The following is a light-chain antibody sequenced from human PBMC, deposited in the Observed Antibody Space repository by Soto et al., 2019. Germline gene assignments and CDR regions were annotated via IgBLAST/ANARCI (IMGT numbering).Light chain of an antibody. J-gene: IGKJ1*01. CDR2: GAP. Sequence: EVVMPQSPATLPVSPGERATLSCRASPSISSTLAWYQQKPGQAPRLLIYGAPTRATGIPARFSGSGSGTEFTLTISSLQSEDCAVYYCEEYNNWTSWTFGKGTKVEIK. V-gene: IGKV3-15*01. CDR3: EEYNNWTSWT. CDR1: PSISST.